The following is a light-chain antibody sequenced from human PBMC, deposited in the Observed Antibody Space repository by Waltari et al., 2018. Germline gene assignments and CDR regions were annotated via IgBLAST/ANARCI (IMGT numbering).Light chain of an antibody. CDR3: AARDDSLSGYV. CDR2: RNN. J-gene: IGLJ1*01. V-gene: IGLV1-47*01. CDR1: SSNIGSNS. Sequence: QSVLTQPPSASGTPGQRVTISCSGSSSNIGSNSVYWYQQLPGTAPKLLIYRNNQRPSGVPDRFSGSKSGTSASLAISGLRSEDEADYYCAARDDSLSGYVFGTGTKVTVL.